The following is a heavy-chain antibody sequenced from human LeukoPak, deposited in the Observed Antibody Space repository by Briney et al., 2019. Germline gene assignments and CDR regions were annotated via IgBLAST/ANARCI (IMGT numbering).Heavy chain of an antibody. CDR3: AKYGPQDSGSSHFDY. CDR2: IRDSGSST. Sequence: HPGGALRLSCAASGFTSSSYAMSWVRQAPGKGLEWVSAIRDSGSSTHYADSVKGRFTTSRDNSKNTLFLQMNSLRAEDTAIYYCAKYGPQDSGSSHFDYWGQGALVTVSS. CDR1: GFTSSSYA. V-gene: IGHV3-23*01. D-gene: IGHD1-26*01. J-gene: IGHJ4*02.